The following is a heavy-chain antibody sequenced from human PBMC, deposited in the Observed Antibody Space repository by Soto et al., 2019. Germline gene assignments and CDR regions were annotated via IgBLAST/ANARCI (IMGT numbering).Heavy chain of an antibody. D-gene: IGHD6-19*01. CDR3: ARVFGSGFDY. CDR2: ISTSGATR. J-gene: IGHJ4*02. Sequence: EVQLVESGGGLVQPGGSLRLSCVASGFTFSTDSMNWVRQAPGKGLEWVAHISTSGATRYYADSVKGRFTISRDNAKTPLYLQMDSLRNEDTAVYYCARVFGSGFDYWGQGTLVTVSS. V-gene: IGHV3-48*02. CDR1: GFTFSTDS.